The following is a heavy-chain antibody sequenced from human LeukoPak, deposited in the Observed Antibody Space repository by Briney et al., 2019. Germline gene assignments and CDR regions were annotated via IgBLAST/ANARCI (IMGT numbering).Heavy chain of an antibody. D-gene: IGHD5-18*01. CDR3: ARESTGYSYGYPYWFDP. CDR2: ISTYNGNT. J-gene: IGHJ5*02. Sequence: ASVKVSCKASGYTFTSYYMHWVRQAPGQGLEWMGWISTYNGNTKFAQKFQGRVILTTDTTTTTAYMELERLTCDDTAVYYCARESTGYSYGYPYWFDPWGQGTLVTVSS. CDR1: GYTFTSYY. V-gene: IGHV1-18*04.